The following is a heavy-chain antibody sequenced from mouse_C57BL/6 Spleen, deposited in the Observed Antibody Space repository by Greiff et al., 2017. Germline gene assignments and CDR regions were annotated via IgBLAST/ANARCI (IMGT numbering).Heavy chain of an antibody. D-gene: IGHD2-3*01. V-gene: IGHV5-4*01. CDR2: LSDGGSYT. Sequence: DVQLVESGGGLVQPGGSLKLSCAASGFTFSSYAMSWVRQTPEKRLAWVATLSDGGSYTYYPDNVKGRFTISRDKAKNNLYLQMSHLKSEDTAMYYCAHDGYYEAMDYWGQGTSVTASS. CDR1: GFTFSSYA. CDR3: AHDGYYEAMDY. J-gene: IGHJ4*01.